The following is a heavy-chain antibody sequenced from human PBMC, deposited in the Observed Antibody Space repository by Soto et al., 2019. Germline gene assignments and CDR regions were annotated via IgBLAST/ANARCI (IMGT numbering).Heavy chain of an antibody. D-gene: IGHD2-15*01. CDR1: GGSVSSTSDC. V-gene: IGHV4-39*01. CDR3: AKHRAASCSYAFAS. CDR2: ISYSGNS. Sequence: QVQLQESGPGLVKPSDTLSLTCIVSGGSVSSTSDCWGWIRQPPGKGLAWIGSISYSGNSYYNPSLRRRLTIPSATSPNQFTLTLSSVIAADTAAYYYAKHRAASCSYAFASWGQGPLVTVSS. J-gene: IGHJ4*02.